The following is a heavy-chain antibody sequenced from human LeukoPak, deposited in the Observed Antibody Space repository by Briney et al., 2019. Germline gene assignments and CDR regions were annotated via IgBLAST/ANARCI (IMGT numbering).Heavy chain of an antibody. Sequence: SETLSLTCAVSGGSISSANWWSWVRQPPGMGLEWLGEIYHSGSTNYNPSLKSRVTISVDESKNQLSLRLSSVTAADTAVYYCARVTAGRFDYWGQGTLVTVSS. D-gene: IGHD3-10*01. J-gene: IGHJ4*02. CDR3: ARVTAGRFDY. CDR2: IYHSGST. CDR1: GGSISSANW. V-gene: IGHV4-4*02.